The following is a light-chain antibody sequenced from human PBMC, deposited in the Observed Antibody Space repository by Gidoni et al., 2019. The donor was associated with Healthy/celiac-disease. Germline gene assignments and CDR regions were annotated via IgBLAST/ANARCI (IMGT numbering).Light chain of an antibody. CDR3: SSYTSSSTPYV. J-gene: IGLJ1*01. V-gene: IGLV2-14*01. CDR1: SSDVGGYNY. CDR2: EVS. Sequence: QSALTQPDSVAGSPGQSSTISCTGTSSDVGGYNYVSWYQQHPGKAPKLLIYEVSNRPSGVSNRFSGSKSGTTASLTISGLQAEDEADYYCSSYTSSSTPYVFGTGTKVTVL.